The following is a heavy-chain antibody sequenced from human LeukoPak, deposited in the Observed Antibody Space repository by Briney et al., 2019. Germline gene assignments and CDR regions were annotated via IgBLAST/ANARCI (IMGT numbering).Heavy chain of an antibody. Sequence: ASVKVSCKASGYTFTGYYMHWVRQAPGQGLEWMGWMNPKSGDTGYEQKFKGRVTITRDSSIRTVYMELSSLRSEDTALYYCARGRYMDVWGKGTTVTVSS. CDR3: ARGRYMDV. J-gene: IGHJ6*03. V-gene: IGHV1-8*03. CDR2: MNPKSGDT. CDR1: GYTFTGYY.